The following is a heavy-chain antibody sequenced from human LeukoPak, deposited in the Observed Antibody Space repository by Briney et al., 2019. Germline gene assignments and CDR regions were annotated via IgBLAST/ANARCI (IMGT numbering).Heavy chain of an antibody. CDR3: ASLGAPRDV. V-gene: IGHV4-59*08. Sequence: SETLSLTCTVSGFSISSYYLSWIRQPPGKGLEWIGYIYYSGSTNYNPSLKSRVTISVDTSKNQFSLKLSSVTAADTAVYYCASLGAPRDVWGKGTTVTVSS. CDR2: IYYSGST. CDR1: GFSISSYY. D-gene: IGHD3-16*01. J-gene: IGHJ6*04.